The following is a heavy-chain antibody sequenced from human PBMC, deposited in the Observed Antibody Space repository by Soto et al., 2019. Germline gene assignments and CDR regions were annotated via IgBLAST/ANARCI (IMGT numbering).Heavy chain of an antibody. D-gene: IGHD3-9*01. J-gene: IGHJ5*02. CDR3: ATSDIVTGYYKGQYNWCGS. V-gene: IGHV3-23*01. CDR2: ISGSGGST. Sequence: QPGGSLRLSCAASGFTFSSYAMSWVRQAPGKGLEWVSAISGSGGSTYYADSVKGRFTISRDNSKNTLYLQISRLRDEGTAVYYSATSDIVTGYYKGQYNWCGSRRQRTLVTIAS. CDR1: GFTFSSYA.